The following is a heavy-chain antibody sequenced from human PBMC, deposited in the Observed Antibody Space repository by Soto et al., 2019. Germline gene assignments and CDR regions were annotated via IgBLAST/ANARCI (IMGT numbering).Heavy chain of an antibody. CDR3: ARVPLEPSLLCFGDKSVY. CDR2: ISAYNGNT. CDR1: GYTSTSYG. D-gene: IGHD3-10*01. V-gene: IGHV1-18*01. Sequence: ASVKVSCKASGYTSTSYGISWVRQAPGQGLEWMGWISAYNGNTNYAQKLQGRVTMTTDTSTSTAYMELRSLRSDDTAVYYCARVPLEPSLLCFGDKSVYWGQGTLVTVSS. J-gene: IGHJ4*02.